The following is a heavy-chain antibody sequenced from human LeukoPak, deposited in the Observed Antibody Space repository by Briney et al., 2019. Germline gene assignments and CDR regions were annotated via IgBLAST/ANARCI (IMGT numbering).Heavy chain of an antibody. CDR2: ISGSGGST. Sequence: GGSLRLSCAASGFTFSSYGMSWVRQAPGKGLEWVSAISGSGGSTYYADSVKGRFTISRDNSKNTLYLQMNSLRAEDTAVYYCAKDPGEVLLWFGELPRGFDYWGQGTLVTVSS. D-gene: IGHD3-10*01. CDR3: AKDPGEVLLWFGELPRGFDY. V-gene: IGHV3-23*01. CDR1: GFTFSSYG. J-gene: IGHJ4*02.